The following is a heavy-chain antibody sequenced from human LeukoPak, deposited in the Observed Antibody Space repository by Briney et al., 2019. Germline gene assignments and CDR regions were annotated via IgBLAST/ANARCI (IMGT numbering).Heavy chain of an antibody. D-gene: IGHD3-10*01. V-gene: IGHV3-11*01. J-gene: IGHJ5*02. CDR2: ISSTGSTI. CDR1: GFGFRNYY. CDR3: ARDLGPGPSGSYYFNWFDP. Sequence: PGGSLRLSCAASGFGFRNYYMSWIRQAPGKGLEWLSYISSTGSTIYYADSVKDRFTISRDNAKNSLYLQMNSLRAEDTAMYYCARDLGPGPSGSYYFNWFDPWGQGTLVAVSS.